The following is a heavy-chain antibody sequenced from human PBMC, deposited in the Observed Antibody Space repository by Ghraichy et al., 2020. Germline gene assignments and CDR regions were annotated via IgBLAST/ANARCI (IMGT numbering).Heavy chain of an antibody. Sequence: TLSLTCTVSGGSVSSSSYFWGWIRQPPGKGLEWIGSISYGESIYYNPSLKSRVIISVDTSKNQFSLKLTSVTAADTAVYYCARHALRGTTWFDPWGQGTLVTVSS. V-gene: IGHV4-39*01. CDR1: GGSVSSSSYF. CDR3: ARHALRGTTWFDP. J-gene: IGHJ5*02. CDR2: ISYGESI. D-gene: IGHD1-1*01.